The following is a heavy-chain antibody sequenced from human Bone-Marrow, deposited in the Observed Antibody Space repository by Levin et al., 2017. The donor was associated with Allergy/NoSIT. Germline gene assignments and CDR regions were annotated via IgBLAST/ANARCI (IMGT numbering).Heavy chain of an antibody. J-gene: IGHJ6*03. CDR3: ARYRREYSGHNHYYFYYMDV. CDR2: VYYSGTT. CDR1: GGSISDHF. D-gene: IGHD5-12*01. V-gene: IGHV4-59*11. Sequence: AGGSLRLSCTVSGGSISDHFWSWIRQAPGKGLEWIGEVYYSGTTNYTPSLKSRVTISVDTYDNQFSLKLKSVTAADTAIYYCARYRREYSGHNHYYFYYMDVWGKGTTVTVSS.